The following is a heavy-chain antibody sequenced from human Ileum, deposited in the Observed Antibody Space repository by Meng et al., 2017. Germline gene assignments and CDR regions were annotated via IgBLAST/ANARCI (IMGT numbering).Heavy chain of an antibody. CDR2: ICRGGAS. D-gene: IGHD3-10*01. CDR3: ARDGGYGSGSYRLDP. CDR1: GGSRSSKSYD. Sequence: GPGAGSARGARCLTWTGWGGSRSSKSYDGGGIGRPPGEGVGWIGSICRGGASDYNPSLKSRVTILIDTSKNHFSLRLNSVTAADTAVYYCARDGGYGSGSYRLDPWGQGTLVTVSS. V-gene: IGHV4-39*07. J-gene: IGHJ5*02.